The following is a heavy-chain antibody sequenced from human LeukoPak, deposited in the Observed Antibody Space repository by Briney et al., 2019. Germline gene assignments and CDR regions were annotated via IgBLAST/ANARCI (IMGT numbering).Heavy chain of an antibody. Sequence: GGSLRLSCAASGFTFSSYATHWVRQAPGKGLEYVSTVSSNGGSTYNANSVKGRFSISRDNSKDTVYLQMGSLRAEDMAVYYCARARSMTYYYDSNLGDAFDIWGQGTMVTVSS. CDR3: ARARSMTYYYDSNLGDAFDI. J-gene: IGHJ3*02. V-gene: IGHV3-64*01. CDR1: GFTFSSYA. D-gene: IGHD3-22*01. CDR2: VSSNGGST.